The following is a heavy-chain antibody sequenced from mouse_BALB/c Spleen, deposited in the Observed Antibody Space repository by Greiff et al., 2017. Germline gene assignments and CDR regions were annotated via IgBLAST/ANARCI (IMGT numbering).Heavy chain of an antibody. D-gene: IGHD4-1*01. CDR1: GFTFSSFG. V-gene: IGHV5-17*02. J-gene: IGHJ2*01. CDR2: ISSGSSTI. Sequence: EVQGVESGGGLVQPGGSRKLSCAASGFTFSSFGMHWVRQAPEKGLEWVAYISSGSSTIYYADTVKGRFTISRDNPKNTLFLQMTSLRSEDTAMYYCARRKINWDFDYWGQGTTLTVSS. CDR3: ARRKINWDFDY.